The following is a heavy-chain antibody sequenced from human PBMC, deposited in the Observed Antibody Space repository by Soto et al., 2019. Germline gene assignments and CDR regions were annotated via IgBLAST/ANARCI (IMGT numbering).Heavy chain of an antibody. CDR2: IYYSGST. V-gene: IGHV4-31*03. J-gene: IGHJ1*01. D-gene: IGHD1-26*01. CDR3: ARDVLSGSYGYFQH. CDR1: GGSISSGGYY. Sequence: QVQLQESGPGLVKPSQTLSLTCTVSGGSISSGGYYWSWIRQHPGKGLEWIGYIYYSGSTYYNPSVKSRVTISVDTSKNQFSLKLSSVTAADTAVYYCARDVLSGSYGYFQHWGQGTLVTVSS.